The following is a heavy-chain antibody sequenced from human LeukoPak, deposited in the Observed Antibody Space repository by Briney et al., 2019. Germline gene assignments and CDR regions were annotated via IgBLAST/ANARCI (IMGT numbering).Heavy chain of an antibody. CDR3: ARSPYSSSWYSYYFDY. J-gene: IGHJ4*02. D-gene: IGHD6-13*01. V-gene: IGHV1-8*03. Sequence: ASVKVSCKASGYTFTGHYMHWVRQAPGQGLERMGWINPNSGNTGYAQKFQGRVTITRNTSISTAYMELSSLRAEDTAVYYCARSPYSSSWYSYYFDYWGQGTLVTVSS. CDR2: INPNSGNT. CDR1: GYTFTGHY.